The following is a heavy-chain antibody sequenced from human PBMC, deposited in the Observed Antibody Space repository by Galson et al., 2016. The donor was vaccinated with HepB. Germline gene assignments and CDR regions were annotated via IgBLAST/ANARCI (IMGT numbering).Heavy chain of an antibody. J-gene: IGHJ4*02. CDR3: VGGKLASGWPY. Sequence: SVKVSCKASGGIFSSYAMSWVRQAPGHGLEWMGGIIRMFGTVNYARKFQGRVTISADDSASTVYMELSGLRSDDTAVYYCVGGKLASGWPYWGQGALITVAA. V-gene: IGHV1-69*13. CDR1: GGIFSSYA. D-gene: IGHD4-23*01. CDR2: IIRMFGTV.